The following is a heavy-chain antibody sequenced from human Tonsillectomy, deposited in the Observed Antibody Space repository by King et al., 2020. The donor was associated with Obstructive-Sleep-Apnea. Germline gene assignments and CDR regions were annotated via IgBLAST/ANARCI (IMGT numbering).Heavy chain of an antibody. J-gene: IGHJ6*02. D-gene: IGHD3-10*01. CDR2: IIPIADIL. CDR1: GGVTFSKYA. CDR3: AKSRAASGTPGYYAMDV. V-gene: IGHV1-69*10. Sequence: QLVQSGAEVKKPGSSVRLSCKASGGVTFSKYAINWVRQAPGQGLEWMGGIIPIADILDYAQKFQGRVTISADTSTSTAYMELRSLTFDDTAVYYCAKSRAASGTPGYYAMDVWGQATMITVSS.